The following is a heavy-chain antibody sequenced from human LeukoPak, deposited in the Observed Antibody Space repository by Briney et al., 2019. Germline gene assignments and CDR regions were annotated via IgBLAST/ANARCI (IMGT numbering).Heavy chain of an antibody. Sequence: SGGSLRLSCAASGFTFSDYYMSWIRQAPGKGLEWVSYISSSGTTIYYADSVKGRFTISRDNAKNSLYLQMNSLRAEDTAVYYCARRRDSGSLQHFDYWGQGTLVTVSS. CDR3: ARRRDSGSLQHFDY. V-gene: IGHV3-11*01. D-gene: IGHD1-26*01. CDR1: GFTFSDYY. CDR2: ISSSGTTI. J-gene: IGHJ4*02.